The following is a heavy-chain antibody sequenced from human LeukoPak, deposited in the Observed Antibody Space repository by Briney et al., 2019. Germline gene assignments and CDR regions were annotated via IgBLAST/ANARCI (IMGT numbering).Heavy chain of an antibody. Sequence: GRSLRLSRAASRFHFKRYSKHWVPQAPTKGPEEATSISSSRSYLYPPESVEGRFTISRYTAKNSLYLHMNSLRAEDTAAYYCARDKGDYAPSDRAEYFQHWGQGTLVTVSS. CDR1: RFHFKRYS. V-gene: IGHV3-21*01. CDR2: ISSSRSYL. D-gene: IGHD4-17*01. CDR3: ARDKGDYAPSDRAEYFQH. J-gene: IGHJ1*01.